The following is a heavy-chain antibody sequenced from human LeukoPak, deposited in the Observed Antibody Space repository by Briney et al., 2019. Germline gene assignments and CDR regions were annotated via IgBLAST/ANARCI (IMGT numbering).Heavy chain of an antibody. D-gene: IGHD6-19*01. Sequence: ASVKVSCKASGGTFSSYAISWVRQAPGQGLEWMGWIIPNSGGTKYAQKFQGRVTMTRDTSISTAYMELSGLRPGDTGVYYCARGREVAGTKYYFDYWGQGTLVTVSS. CDR2: IIPNSGGT. CDR1: GGTFSSYA. CDR3: ARGREVAGTKYYFDY. V-gene: IGHV1-2*02. J-gene: IGHJ4*02.